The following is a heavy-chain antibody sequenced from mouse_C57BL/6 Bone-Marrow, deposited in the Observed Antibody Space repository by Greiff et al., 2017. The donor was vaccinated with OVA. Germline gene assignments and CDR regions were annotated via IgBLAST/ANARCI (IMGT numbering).Heavy chain of an antibody. CDR2: ISYDGSN. V-gene: IGHV3-6*01. Sequence: DVKLQESGPGLVKPSQSLSLTCSVTGYSITSGYYWNWIRQFPGNKLEWMGYISYDGSNNYNPSLKNRISITRETSKNQFFLKLNSVTTEDTATYYCARDGYYYFDYWGQGTTLTVSS. CDR1: GYSITSGYY. J-gene: IGHJ2*01. CDR3: ARDGYYYFDY. D-gene: IGHD2-3*01.